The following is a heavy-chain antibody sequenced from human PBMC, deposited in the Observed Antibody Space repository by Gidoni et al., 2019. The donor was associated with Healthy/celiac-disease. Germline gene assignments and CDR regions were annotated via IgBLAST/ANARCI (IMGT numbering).Heavy chain of an antibody. CDR3: AKDGGGNFDY. D-gene: IGHD3-16*01. J-gene: IGHJ4*02. CDR1: GFTFDDYA. V-gene: IGHV3-9*01. CDR2: ISWNSGSI. Sequence: EVQLVESGGGLVQPGRSLRLSCAASGFTFDDYAMHWVRQAPGKGLEWVSGISWNSGSIGYADSVKGRFTISRDNAKNSLYLQMNSLRAEDTALYYCAKDGGGNFDYWGQGTLVTVSS.